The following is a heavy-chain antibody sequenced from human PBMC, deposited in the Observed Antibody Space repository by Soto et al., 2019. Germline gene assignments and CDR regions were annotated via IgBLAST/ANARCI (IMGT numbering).Heavy chain of an antibody. D-gene: IGHD3-3*01. Sequence: GASVKVSCKASGYTFTSYGISWVRQAPGQGLEWMGWISAYNGNTNYAQKLQGRVTMTTDTSTSTAYMEPRSLRSDDTAVYYCARVKIWRGGRDAFDIWGQGTMVTVSS. J-gene: IGHJ3*02. V-gene: IGHV1-18*01. CDR3: ARVKIWRGGRDAFDI. CDR2: ISAYNGNT. CDR1: GYTFTSYG.